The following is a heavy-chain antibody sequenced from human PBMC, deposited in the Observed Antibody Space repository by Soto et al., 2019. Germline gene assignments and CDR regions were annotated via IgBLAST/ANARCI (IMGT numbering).Heavy chain of an antibody. Sequence: GGSLRLSCAASGFTFSSYAMHWVRQAPGKGLEWVAVISYDGSNKYYADSVKGRFTISRDNSKNTLYLQMNSLRAEDTAVYYCARECSGGSCYPDASDIWGQGTMVTVSS. V-gene: IGHV3-30-3*01. CDR1: GFTFSSYA. J-gene: IGHJ3*02. CDR3: ARECSGGSCYPDASDI. D-gene: IGHD2-15*01. CDR2: ISYDGSNK.